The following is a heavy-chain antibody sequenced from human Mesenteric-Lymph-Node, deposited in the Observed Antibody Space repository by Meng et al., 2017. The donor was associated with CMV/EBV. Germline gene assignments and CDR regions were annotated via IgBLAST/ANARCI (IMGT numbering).Heavy chain of an antibody. CDR2: ISHTGDII. CDR3: ARLTMVRGVMSAFDI. V-gene: IGHV3-11*04. CDR1: GFSFGDYY. Sequence: SGFSFGDYYVSWIRQAPGKGLEWISFISHTGDIIYYADSVKGRFTISRDNARNSLYLQMNSLRAEDTAVYYCARLTMVRGVMSAFDIWGQGTMVTVSS. J-gene: IGHJ3*02. D-gene: IGHD3-10*01.